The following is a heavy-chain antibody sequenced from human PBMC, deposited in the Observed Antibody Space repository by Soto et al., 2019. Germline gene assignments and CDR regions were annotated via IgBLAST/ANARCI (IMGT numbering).Heavy chain of an antibody. J-gene: IGHJ4*02. CDR1: GGSISSYY. CDR2: IYYSGST. V-gene: IGHV4-59*01. CDR3: ARARAAAEVFDY. D-gene: IGHD6-13*01. Sequence: PSETLSLTCTVSGGSISSYYWSWIRQPPGKGLEWIGYIYYSGSTNYNPSLKSRVTISVDTSKNQFSLKLSSVTAADTAVYYCARARAAAEVFDYSGQGSLVTVSS.